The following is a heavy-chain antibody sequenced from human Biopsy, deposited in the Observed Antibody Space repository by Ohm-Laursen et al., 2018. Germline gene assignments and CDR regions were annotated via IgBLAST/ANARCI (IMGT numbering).Heavy chain of an antibody. CDR3: AREGGGLLPIRLTDF. J-gene: IGHJ4*02. V-gene: IGHV4-34*01. CDR1: GESFSDYY. D-gene: IGHD1-26*01. CDR2: INHRGRS. Sequence: SETLSLTCEVSGESFSDYYWGWIRQSPGKGLEWIGEINHRGRSSYSPSLQSRVTISVDASKNQFPLNMKSVTAADTAVYFCAREGGGLLPIRLTDFWGPGMMVTVSS.